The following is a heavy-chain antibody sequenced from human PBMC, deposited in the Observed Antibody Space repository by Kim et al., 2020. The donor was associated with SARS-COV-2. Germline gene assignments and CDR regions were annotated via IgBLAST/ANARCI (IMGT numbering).Heavy chain of an antibody. CDR2: IYYSGST. V-gene: IGHV4-39*01. CDR3: AKPAGYSGSYSGYDAF. Sequence: SETLSLTCNVSGASISSSYYYWGWIRQAPGKGLDWIGNIYYSGSTYYNPSLKSRVTMSVDTSRNQFSLKLTSVTAADTAVYYCAKPAGYSGSYSGYDAF. CDR1: GASISSSYYY. D-gene: IGHD1-26*01. J-gene: IGHJ3*01.